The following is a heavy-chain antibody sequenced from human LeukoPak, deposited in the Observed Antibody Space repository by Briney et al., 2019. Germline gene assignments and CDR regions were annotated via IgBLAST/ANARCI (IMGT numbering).Heavy chain of an antibody. CDR1: GFTFSDYY. Sequence: PGGSLRLSCAASGFTFSDYYMSWIRQAPGKGLEWVSYISSSGSTIYYADSVKGRFTISRDNAKNSLYLQMNSLRAEDTAVYYCASRSSIFGVVQRHYWGQGTLVTVSS. J-gene: IGHJ4*02. CDR2: ISSSGSTI. V-gene: IGHV3-11*04. D-gene: IGHD3-3*01. CDR3: ASRSSIFGVVQRHY.